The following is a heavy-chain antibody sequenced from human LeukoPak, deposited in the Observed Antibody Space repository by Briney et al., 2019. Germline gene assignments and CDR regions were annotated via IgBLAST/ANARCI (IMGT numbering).Heavy chain of an antibody. CDR1: GFTFSSYS. J-gene: IGHJ3*02. CDR3: ARSRDGYNYRGYAFDI. Sequence: QSGGSLRLSCAASGFTFSSYSMNWVRQAPGKGLEWVSVIYSGGSTYYADSVKGRFTISRDNSKNTLYLQMNSLRAEDTAVYYCARSRDGYNYRGYAFDIWGQGTMVTVSS. D-gene: IGHD5-24*01. CDR2: IYSGGST. V-gene: IGHV3-66*01.